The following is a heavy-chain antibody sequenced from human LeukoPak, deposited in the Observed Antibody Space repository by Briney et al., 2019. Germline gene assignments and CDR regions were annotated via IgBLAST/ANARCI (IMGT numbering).Heavy chain of an antibody. D-gene: IGHD6-6*01. CDR1: GGSISSGSYY. CDR2: IYTSGST. V-gene: IGHV4-61*02. Sequence: PSETLSLTCTVSGGSISSGSYYWSWIWQPAGKGLEWIGRIYTSGSTNYNPSLKSRVTISVDTSKNQFSLKLSSVTAADTAVYYCARQYSSSHYYYYYGMDVWGQGTTVTVSS. J-gene: IGHJ6*02. CDR3: ARQYSSSHYYYYYGMDV.